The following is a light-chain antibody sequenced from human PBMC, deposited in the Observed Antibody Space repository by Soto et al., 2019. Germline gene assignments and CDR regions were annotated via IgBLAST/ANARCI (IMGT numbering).Light chain of an antibody. V-gene: IGKV3-11*01. CDR2: DAS. J-gene: IGKJ4*01. CDR3: QHRSSWPLT. CDR1: QSVTIK. Sequence: EIVLTQSPATLSLSPGERATLSCRASQSVTIKLAWYQQKPGQPPRLLIYDASTRATGTPARFSGSGSGTDFTLSISSIETEDFAFYFCQHRSSWPLTFGGGTKVDIK.